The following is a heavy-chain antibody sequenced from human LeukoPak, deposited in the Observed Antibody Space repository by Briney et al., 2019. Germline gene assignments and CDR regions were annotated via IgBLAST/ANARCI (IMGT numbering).Heavy chain of an antibody. V-gene: IGHV3-74*01. CDR2: INTDGSNT. CDR1: VFTLSSYW. D-gene: IGHD3-10*01. J-gene: IGHJ4*02. CDR3: ARGYASGSRTYFHY. Sequence: GGSLRLSCAPSVFTLSSYWMQWVRHAPGKGLVWVSRINTDGSNTNYADSVKGRFTIARDNRKNRLYLQMHGLRSQDTAVYYCARGYASGSRTYFHYWGEGALVTVSS.